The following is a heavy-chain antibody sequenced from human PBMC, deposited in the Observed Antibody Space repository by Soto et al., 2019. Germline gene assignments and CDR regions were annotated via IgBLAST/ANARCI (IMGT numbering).Heavy chain of an antibody. CDR3: ARLPLAAAYSDANT. CDR1: GYSFTSHW. J-gene: IGHJ5*02. Sequence: GESLKISCKGSGYSFTSHWISWVRQMPGKGLVWMGRIDPSDSYINYSPSFQGHVTISADKSISTAYLQWSSLKASDTAMYYCARLPLAAAYSDANTWGQGTLVTVSS. D-gene: IGHD6-13*01. CDR2: IDPSDSYI. V-gene: IGHV5-10-1*01.